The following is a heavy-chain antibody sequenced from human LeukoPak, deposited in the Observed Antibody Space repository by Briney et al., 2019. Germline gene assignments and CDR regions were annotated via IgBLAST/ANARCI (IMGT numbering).Heavy chain of an antibody. CDR1: GRTFSSYA. CDR3: ARVLDPYNWFDP. J-gene: IGHJ5*02. CDR2: IIPIFGRA. D-gene: IGHD3/OR15-3a*01. V-gene: IGHV1-69*05. Sequence: PSVKLSCKASGRTFSSYAISWVRQAPGQGPEWMGGIIPIFGRANYAQKFQGRVTVTTDESTSTAYMELSSLRSEDTAVYYCARVLDPYNWFDPWGQGTLVRVFS.